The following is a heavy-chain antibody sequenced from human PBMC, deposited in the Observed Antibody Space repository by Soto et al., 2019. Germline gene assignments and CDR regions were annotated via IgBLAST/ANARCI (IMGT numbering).Heavy chain of an antibody. CDR1: GASISYGGFS. V-gene: IGHV4-30-2*06. Sequence: SETLSLTCTFFGASISYGGFSWSWIRQSPGKGLDWMGYIKHFEMTYFHPPVKSRPSMLLDRSRNMLSLTVSSVTAADLDVYYCVRGGGYDAFDQWGTGVPVTVS. CDR3: VRGGGYDAFDQ. CDR2: IKHFEMT. J-gene: IGHJ4*02. D-gene: IGHD5-12*01.